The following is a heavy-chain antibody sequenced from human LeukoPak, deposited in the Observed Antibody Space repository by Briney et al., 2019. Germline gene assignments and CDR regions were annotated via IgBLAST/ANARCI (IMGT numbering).Heavy chain of an antibody. D-gene: IGHD2-15*01. CDR1: GYTFAVYY. CDR2: IKPNSGGT. CDR3: VRDPGGCSGGSCYFYPDY. J-gene: IGHJ4*02. V-gene: IGHV1-2*02. Sequence: ASVKVSCKASGYTFAVYYIHWVRQAPGQGLEWMGWIKPNSGGTNYAQKFQGRGTMTSDTSISTAYMDLSSLRSDDTAIYYCVRDPGGCSGGSCYFYPDYWGQGTLVTVSS.